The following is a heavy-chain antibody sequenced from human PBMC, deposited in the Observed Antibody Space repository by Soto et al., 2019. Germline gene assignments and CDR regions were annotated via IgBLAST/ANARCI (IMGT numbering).Heavy chain of an antibody. CDR1: GFTFNNYE. CDR2: ISSSANTI. J-gene: IGHJ6*02. D-gene: IGHD2-2*01. CDR3: ATDRYCNSDTCPLHFAMDV. V-gene: IGHV3-48*03. Sequence: GGSLRLSCAASGFTFNNYEMNWVRQTPGKGLEWVSYISSSANTIYYADSVKGRFTISRDNAQNSLYLQMDSLRAEDTAIYYCATDRYCNSDTCPLHFAMDVWGQGTTVTVSS.